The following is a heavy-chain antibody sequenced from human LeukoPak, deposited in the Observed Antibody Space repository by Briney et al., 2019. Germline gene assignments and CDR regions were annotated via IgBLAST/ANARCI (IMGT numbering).Heavy chain of an antibody. J-gene: IGHJ4*02. CDR2: IYSSGDT. V-gene: IGHV4-61*02. CDR3: ARHPVAYGIDY. CDR1: GGSISPGYY. D-gene: IGHD4-17*01. Sequence: PSQTLSLTCTVSGGSISPGYYWSWVRQPAGKELQWIGRIYSSGDTHYNPSFQSRVTMSVDTSKNQFSLKLSSVTAADTAVYYCARHPVAYGIDYWGQGTLVTVSS.